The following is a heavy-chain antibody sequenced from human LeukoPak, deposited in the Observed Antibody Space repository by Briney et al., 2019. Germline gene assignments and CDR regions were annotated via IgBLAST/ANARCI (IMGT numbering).Heavy chain of an antibody. J-gene: IGHJ4*02. V-gene: IGHV4-4*02. Sequence: SETLSLTCAVSGDSITSSNWWSWVRQPPGQGLGWIGEIWHSGSTNYNPSLRSRVAISVDKSKNQFSLKLSSVTAADTAIYYCAFYNRGWYFDYWGQGTLVTVSS. D-gene: IGHD1-14*01. CDR1: GDSITSSNW. CDR2: IWHSGST. CDR3: AFYNRGWYFDY.